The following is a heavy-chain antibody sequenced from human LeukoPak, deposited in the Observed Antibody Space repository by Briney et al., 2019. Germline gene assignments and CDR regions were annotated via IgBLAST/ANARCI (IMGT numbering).Heavy chain of an antibody. J-gene: IGHJ4*02. V-gene: IGHV1-2*02. CDR2: INPNSGGT. CDR3: ASGFGITFGGVIVSLDY. Sequence: GASVKDAYIASGYTFTGYYMQWVRQAPGQGLDWMSSINPNSGGTNYAQKFQGRVTMTRDTYISTAYMELSRLRSDDTAVYYCASGFGITFGGVIVSLDYWGQGTLVTVSS. D-gene: IGHD3-16*02. CDR1: GYTFTGYY.